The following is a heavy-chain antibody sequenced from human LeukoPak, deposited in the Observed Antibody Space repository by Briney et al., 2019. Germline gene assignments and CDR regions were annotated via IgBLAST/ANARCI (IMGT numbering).Heavy chain of an antibody. D-gene: IGHD3-3*01. V-gene: IGHV3-74*01. CDR2: INSDGSST. CDR1: GFTFSSYW. J-gene: IGHJ4*02. Sequence: GGSLRLSCAASGFTFSSYWMHWVRHAPGKGLVWVSRINSDGSSTSYADSAKGRFTISRDNAKNTLYLQMNSLRAEDTAVYYCARGPRSWDDFWSPYFDYWGQGTLVTVSS. CDR3: ARGPRSWDDFWSPYFDY.